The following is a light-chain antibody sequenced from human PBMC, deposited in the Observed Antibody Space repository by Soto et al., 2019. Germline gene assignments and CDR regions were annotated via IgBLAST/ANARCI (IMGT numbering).Light chain of an antibody. Sequence: EIVMTQSPATLSLSLCEIATLSCSASQSVSSYLAWYQQKPGQAPRLLIYDASNRATGIPARFSGSGSGTDFTLTISSLEPEDFAVYYCQQRSNFMYTFGQGTRLEIK. CDR3: QQRSNFMYT. CDR2: DAS. CDR1: QSVSSY. V-gene: IGKV3-11*01. J-gene: IGKJ5*01.